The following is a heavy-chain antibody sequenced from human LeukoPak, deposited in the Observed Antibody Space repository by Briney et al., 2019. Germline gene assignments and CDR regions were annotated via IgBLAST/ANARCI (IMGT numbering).Heavy chain of an antibody. D-gene: IGHD5-24*01. CDR2: IYYSGST. CDR1: GDSISSYY. CDR3: ARDLRWNWFDP. Sequence: SETLSLTCTVPGDSISSYYWSWIRQPPGKGLEWIGYIYYSGSTNYNPSLKSRVTISVDTSKNQFSLNLRSVTAADTAVYYCARDLRWNWFDPWGQGTLVTVSS. J-gene: IGHJ5*02. V-gene: IGHV4-59*01.